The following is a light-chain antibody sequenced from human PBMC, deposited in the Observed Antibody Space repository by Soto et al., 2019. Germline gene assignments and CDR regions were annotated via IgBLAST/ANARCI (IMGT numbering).Light chain of an antibody. CDR1: QSVTTN. CDR2: DAS. CDR3: QQYDTWPRT. V-gene: IGKV3-15*01. Sequence: EVVMTQSPATLSVSPGERVTFSCRASQSVTTNLAWYQHKPGQSPRLLISDASTGASGIPPRFSGSGSGTEFTLTISSLQSDDFGVYYCQQYDTWPRTFGQGTKVDIK. J-gene: IGKJ1*01.